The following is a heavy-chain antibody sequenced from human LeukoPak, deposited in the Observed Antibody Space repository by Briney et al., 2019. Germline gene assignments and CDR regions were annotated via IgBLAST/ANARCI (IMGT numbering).Heavy chain of an antibody. Sequence: ASVKVSCKASGYTFTSYVMHWVRQAPGQRLEWMGWINAGNGNTKYSQKFQGRVTITRDTSTSTAYMELSSLRSEDTAVYYCARSRGHQLLYYSYGMDVWGQGTTVAVSS. CDR1: GYTFTSYV. V-gene: IGHV1-3*01. J-gene: IGHJ6*02. CDR3: ARSRGHQLLYYSYGMDV. CDR2: INAGNGNT. D-gene: IGHD2-2*01.